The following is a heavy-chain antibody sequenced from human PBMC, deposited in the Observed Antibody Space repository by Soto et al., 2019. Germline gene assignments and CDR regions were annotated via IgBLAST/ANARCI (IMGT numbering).Heavy chain of an antibody. CDR1: GYTFTNYT. J-gene: IGHJ4*02. D-gene: IGHD2-2*01. V-gene: IGHV1-18*01. Sequence: QVQLVQSGAEVKKPGASVKVSCKASGYTFTNYTFSWLRQAPGQGLEWMGSINAYNGNTMYAQKFQGRVTMTTDTSTSTAYMDLRSLRSDDTAVYYCARGDCVSTTCYVFYWGQGTLVTVSS. CDR3: ARGDCVSTTCYVFY. CDR2: INAYNGNT.